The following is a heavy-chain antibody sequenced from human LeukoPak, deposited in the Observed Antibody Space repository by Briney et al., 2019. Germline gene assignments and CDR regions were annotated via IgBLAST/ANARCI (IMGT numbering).Heavy chain of an antibody. V-gene: IGHV3-30*04. CDR1: GFTFSNYA. CDR2: ISYDGSNK. D-gene: IGHD3-9*01. J-gene: IGHJ4*02. Sequence: GGSLRLSCTAAGFTFSNYALHWVRQAPGKGLEWVAVISYDGSNKFYADSVRGRFTISRDNSKNTLFLQMNSLRPEDTAVYYCARGPDYDILADYFDYWGQGTLVTVSS. CDR3: ARGPDYDILADYFDY.